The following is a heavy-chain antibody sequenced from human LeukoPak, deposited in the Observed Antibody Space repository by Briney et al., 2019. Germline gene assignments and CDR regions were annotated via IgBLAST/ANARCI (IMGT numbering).Heavy chain of an antibody. CDR1: GYSISSGHY. CDR2: IYHSGST. Sequence: SETLSLTCAVSGYSISSGHYWGWIRQPPGKGLEWIGSIYHSGSTYYNPSHKSRVTISVDTSKNQFSLKLSSVTTADTAVYYCARLRWLQSIDYWGQGTLVTVSS. CDR3: ARLRWLQSIDY. D-gene: IGHD5-24*01. J-gene: IGHJ4*02. V-gene: IGHV4-38-2*01.